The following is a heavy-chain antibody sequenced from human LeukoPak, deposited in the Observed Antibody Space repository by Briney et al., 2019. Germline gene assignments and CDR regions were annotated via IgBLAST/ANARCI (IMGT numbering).Heavy chain of an antibody. D-gene: IGHD3-22*01. J-gene: IGHJ4*02. Sequence: KASETLSLTCTVSGGSMSTYYWNWIRQSPGKGLEWIGYMYYSGHTYYNPSLKSRVTISVDTSKNQFSLKLSSVTAADTAVYYCARSWDYYYDSSGYYDFPGDWGQGTLVTVSS. CDR3: ARSWDYYYDSSGYYDFPGD. V-gene: IGHV4-59*01. CDR2: MYYSGHT. CDR1: GGSMSTYY.